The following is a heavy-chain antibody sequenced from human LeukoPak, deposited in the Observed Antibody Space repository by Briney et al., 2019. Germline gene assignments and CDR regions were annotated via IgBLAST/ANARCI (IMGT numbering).Heavy chain of an antibody. V-gene: IGHV4-61*02. Sequence: SQTLSLTCTVSGGSISSGSYYWSWIRQPAGKGLEWIGRIYTSGSTNYNPSLKSRVTISVDTSKNQFSLKLSSVTAADTAVYYCARDYVYGYSYGFYHYYMDVWGKGTTVTVSS. D-gene: IGHD5-18*01. CDR3: ARDYVYGYSYGFYHYYMDV. J-gene: IGHJ6*03. CDR2: IYTSGST. CDR1: GGSISSGSYY.